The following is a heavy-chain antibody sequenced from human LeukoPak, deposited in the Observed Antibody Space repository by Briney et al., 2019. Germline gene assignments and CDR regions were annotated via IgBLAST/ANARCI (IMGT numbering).Heavy chain of an antibody. J-gene: IGHJ3*02. Sequence: SETLSLTCTVSGGSISSYYWSWIRQPPGKGLEWIGYIYYSGSTNYNPSLKSRVTISVDTSKNQFSLKLSSVTAADTAVYYCARAALGSNAFDIWGQETMVTVSS. CDR1: GGSISSYY. V-gene: IGHV4-59*01. CDR2: IYYSGST. D-gene: IGHD2-15*01. CDR3: ARAALGSNAFDI.